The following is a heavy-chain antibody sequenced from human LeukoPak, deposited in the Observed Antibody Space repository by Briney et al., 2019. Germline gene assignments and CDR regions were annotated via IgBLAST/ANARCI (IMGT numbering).Heavy chain of an antibody. J-gene: IGHJ4*02. D-gene: IGHD6-6*01. CDR2: IYYSGST. CDR3: ARGDDSSFSY. CDR1: GGSISSYY. Sequence: PSETLSLTCTVSGGSISSYYWSWIRQPPGKGLEWIGYIYYSGSTNYNPSPKSRVTISVDTSKNQFSLKLSSVTAADTAVYYCARGDDSSFSYWGQGTLVTVSS. V-gene: IGHV4-59*01.